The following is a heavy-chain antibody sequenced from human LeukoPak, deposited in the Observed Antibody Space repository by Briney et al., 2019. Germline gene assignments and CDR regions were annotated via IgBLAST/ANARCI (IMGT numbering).Heavy chain of an antibody. D-gene: IGHD3-10*01. CDR3: ARESSGSYGFDY. J-gene: IGHJ4*02. CDR1: GGSISSYY. Sequence: SETLSLTCTVPGGSISSYYWSWIRQPPGKGLEWIGYIYYSGSTNYNPSLESRVTISVDTSKNQFSLKLNSVTAADTAVYYCARESSGSYGFDYWGQGTLVTVSS. CDR2: IYYSGST. V-gene: IGHV4-59*12.